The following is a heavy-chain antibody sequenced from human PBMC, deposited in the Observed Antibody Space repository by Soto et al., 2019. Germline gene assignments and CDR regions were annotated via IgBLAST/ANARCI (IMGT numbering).Heavy chain of an antibody. CDR2: IWYDGSKT. Sequence: QVQLVESGGGVVQPGRSLRLSCAASGFTFSGNGMHWVRQAPGKGLEWVALIWYDGSKTYYIDPVKGRFTISRDNSENTLYLQMDSLRDEDTAVYFCARFFGSDSSGYFDYWGQGTPVTVTS. CDR1: GFTFSGNG. D-gene: IGHD3-22*01. V-gene: IGHV3-33*01. J-gene: IGHJ4*02. CDR3: ARFFGSDSSGYFDY.